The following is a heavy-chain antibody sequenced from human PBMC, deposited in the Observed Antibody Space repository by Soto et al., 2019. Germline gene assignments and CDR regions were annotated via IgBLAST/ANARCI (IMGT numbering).Heavy chain of an antibody. Sequence: EVQLLESGGGLVQPGGSLRLSCAASGFTFSSYAMSWVRQAPGKGLEWVSAISGSGGSTYYADSVKGRFTISRDNSKNTLYLQMNSLRAEDTAVYYCAKAMVYAVLPRYYYMDVWGKGTTVTVSS. D-gene: IGHD2-8*01. CDR3: AKAMVYAVLPRYYYMDV. V-gene: IGHV3-23*01. CDR2: ISGSGGST. J-gene: IGHJ6*03. CDR1: GFTFSSYA.